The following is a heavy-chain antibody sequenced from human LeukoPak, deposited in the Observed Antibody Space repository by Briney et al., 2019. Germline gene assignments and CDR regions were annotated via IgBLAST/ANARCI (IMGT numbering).Heavy chain of an antibody. CDR3: AKATVTHYYGMDV. Sequence: PGGSLRLSCTASAFTFSNHAMSWVRQAPGKGLEWVSAISGSGGSTYYADSVKGRFTISRDNSKNTLYLQMNSLRAEDTAVYYCAKATVTHYYGMDVWGQGTTVTVSS. CDR2: ISGSGGST. CDR1: AFTFSNHA. V-gene: IGHV3-23*01. J-gene: IGHJ6*02. D-gene: IGHD4-17*01.